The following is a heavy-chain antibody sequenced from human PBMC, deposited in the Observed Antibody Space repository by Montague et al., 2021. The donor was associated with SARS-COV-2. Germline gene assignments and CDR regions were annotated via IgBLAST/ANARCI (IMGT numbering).Heavy chain of an antibody. CDR1: GGSITSSAYY. CDR3: ASLGSPADCGGDCYLRDYGTDV. CDR2: IYYSGNT. J-gene: IGHJ6*02. Sequence: SETLSLTCTVSGGSITSSAYYWSWLRQSPGKGLEWIGTIYYSGNTYSNPSLQSRLTISMATSQSQVSLKTNAVTAADTAVYFCASLGSPADCGGDCYLRDYGTDVWGQGTRVTVSS. D-gene: IGHD2-21*02. V-gene: IGHV4-39*01.